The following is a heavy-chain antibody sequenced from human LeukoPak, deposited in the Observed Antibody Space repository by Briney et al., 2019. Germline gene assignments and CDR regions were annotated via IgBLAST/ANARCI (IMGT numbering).Heavy chain of an antibody. J-gene: IGHJ3*02. CDR3: ARPRLEWLSYDDFDI. D-gene: IGHD3-3*01. CDR2: ISSSSSYI. V-gene: IGHV3-21*01. Sequence: GGSLRLSCAASGVTFSSYSMNWVRQAPGKGLEWGSSISSSSSYIYYADSVKGRFTISRDNAKNSLYLQMNSLRAEDTAVYYCARPRLEWLSYDDFDIWGQGTMVTVSS. CDR1: GVTFSSYS.